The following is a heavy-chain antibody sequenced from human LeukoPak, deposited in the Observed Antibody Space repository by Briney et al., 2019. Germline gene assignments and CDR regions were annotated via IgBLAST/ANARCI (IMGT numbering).Heavy chain of an antibody. V-gene: IGHV4-61*02. D-gene: IGHD5-18*01. CDR2: IYTSGST. CDR1: GGSISSGSYY. J-gene: IGHJ6*03. CDR3: ARVSGTAMGGIPDYYYYMDV. Sequence: PSETLSLTCTVSGGSISSGSYYWSWIRQPAGKGLEWIGRIYTSGSTNYNPSLKSRVTISVDTSKNQFSLKLSSVTAADTAVYYCARVSGTAMGGIPDYYYYMDVWGKGTTVTVSS.